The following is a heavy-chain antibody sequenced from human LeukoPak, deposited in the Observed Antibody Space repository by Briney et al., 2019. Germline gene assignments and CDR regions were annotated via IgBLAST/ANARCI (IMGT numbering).Heavy chain of an antibody. D-gene: IGHD6-6*01. V-gene: IGHV4-34*01. CDR3: ARAIEYSSSRYMDV. CDR2: INHSGST. CDR1: GGSFSGYY. Sequence: SETLSLTCAVYGGSFSGYYWSWIRQPPGKGLEWIGEINHSGSTNYNPSLKSRVTISVDTSKNQFSLKLSSVTAADTAVYYCARAIEYSSSRYMDVWGKGTTVTVSS. J-gene: IGHJ6*03.